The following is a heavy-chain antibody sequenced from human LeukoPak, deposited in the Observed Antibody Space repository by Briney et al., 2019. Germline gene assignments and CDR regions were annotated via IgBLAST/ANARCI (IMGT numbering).Heavy chain of an antibody. CDR1: GGSISTSSYY. V-gene: IGHV4-39*07. D-gene: IGHD6-13*01. CDR3: AREPGAGTDY. CDR2: IYYSGST. Sequence: PSETLSLTCTVSGGSISTSSYYWGWIRQPPGKGLEWIGNIYYSGSTYYNPSLRSRVTISVDTSKNQFSLKLSSVTAVDTAVYYCAREPGAGTDYWGQGTLVTVSS. J-gene: IGHJ4*02.